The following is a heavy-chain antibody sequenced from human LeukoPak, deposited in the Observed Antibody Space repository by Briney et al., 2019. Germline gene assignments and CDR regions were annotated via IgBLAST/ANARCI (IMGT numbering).Heavy chain of an antibody. CDR3: VTTSRELPFDY. Sequence: GMSLRLSCAASGFTFSRFGMHWVRQAPGKGLEWVAVISYDGSNKYYADSVKGRFTISRDNSKNTLYLQMNSLRAEDTAVYYCVTTSRELPFDYWGQGTLVTVSS. CDR1: GFTFSRFG. V-gene: IGHV3-30*03. D-gene: IGHD1-7*01. CDR2: ISYDGSNK. J-gene: IGHJ4*02.